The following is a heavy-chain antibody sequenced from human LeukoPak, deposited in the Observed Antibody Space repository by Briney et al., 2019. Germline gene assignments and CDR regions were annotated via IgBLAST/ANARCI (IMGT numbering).Heavy chain of an antibody. V-gene: IGHV4-4*07. D-gene: IGHD6-13*01. J-gene: IGHJ5*02. Sequence: PSETLSLTCTVSGGSISSYYWSWIRQPAGKGLEWIGRIYTSGSTNYNPSPKSRVTMSVDTSKNQFSLKLSSVTAADTAVYYCARGSSWPEENWFDPWGQGTLVTVSS. CDR2: IYTSGST. CDR1: GGSISSYY. CDR3: ARGSSWPEENWFDP.